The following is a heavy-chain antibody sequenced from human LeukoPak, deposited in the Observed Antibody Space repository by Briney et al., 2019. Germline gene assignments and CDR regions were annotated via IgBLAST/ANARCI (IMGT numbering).Heavy chain of an antibody. CDR2: IYYSGST. CDR1: GGSISSSSYY. Sequence: SETLSLTCTVSGGSISSSSYYWGWIRQPPGKGLEWIGRIYYSGSTYYNPSLKSRVTISVDTAKNQFSLKLSSVTAADTAVYYCARASVTTSYYYYYMDVWGKGTTVTISS. D-gene: IGHD4-17*01. J-gene: IGHJ6*03. V-gene: IGHV4-39*07. CDR3: ARASVTTSYYYYYMDV.